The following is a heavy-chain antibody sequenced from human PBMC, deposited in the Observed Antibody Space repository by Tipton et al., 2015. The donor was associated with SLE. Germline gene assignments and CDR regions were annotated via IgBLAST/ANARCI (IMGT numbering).Heavy chain of an antibody. CDR1: GVSFTSSSYY. CDR3: TVMYGSGSYPFDH. J-gene: IGHJ5*02. V-gene: IGHV4-39*03. D-gene: IGHD3-10*01. Sequence: TLSLTCTVSGVSFTSSSYYWGWIRQSPGKGLEWIGIIYHSGSTYYNPSLRSRVTISVETSKNQFSLKLTSVTAADTAVYYCTVMYGSGSYPFDHWGQGTLVTVSS. CDR2: IYHSGST.